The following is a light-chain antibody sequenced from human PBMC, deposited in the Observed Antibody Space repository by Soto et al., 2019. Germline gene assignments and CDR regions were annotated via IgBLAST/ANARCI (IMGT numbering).Light chain of an antibody. V-gene: IGKV3-20*01. CDR3: QHYGYSLPNT. Sequence: EIVLTQSPSTLSSSPGERATLSCRASQSISSRLAWYQQKPGQAPRLLIYGASSRATGVPDRFSGSGSGADFTLTISRLEPEDFAVYYCQHYGYSLPNTFGLGTKLEIK. J-gene: IGKJ2*01. CDR1: QSISSR. CDR2: GAS.